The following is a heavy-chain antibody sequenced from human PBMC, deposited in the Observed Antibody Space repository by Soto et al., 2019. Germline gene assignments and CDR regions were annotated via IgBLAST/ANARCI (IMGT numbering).Heavy chain of an antibody. J-gene: IGHJ3*02. CDR2: ISSSSSYI. CDR3: ARDLGGYYPHDAFDI. D-gene: IGHD3-22*01. Sequence: LRLSCAASGFTFSSYSMNWVRQAPGKGLEWVSSISSSSSYIYYADSVKGRFTISRDNAKNSLYLQMNSLRAEDTAVYYCARDLGGYYPHDAFDIWGQGTMVT. V-gene: IGHV3-21*01. CDR1: GFTFSSYS.